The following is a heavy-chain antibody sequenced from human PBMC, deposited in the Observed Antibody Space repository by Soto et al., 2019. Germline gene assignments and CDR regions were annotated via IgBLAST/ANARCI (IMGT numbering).Heavy chain of an antibody. CDR2: ISAYNGLT. V-gene: IGHV1-18*04. J-gene: IGHJ6*02. Sequence: QVQLVQSGAEVERPGASVNVSCKASGFMFSRYGFSWVRQAPGQGLEWMGWISAYNGLTNFAQKFKGRVSMTTDTSTSTVYMELRSLISDDTAVYYCARSFNSVTSLQVDDYQGMDVWGQGTMVTVSS. D-gene: IGHD3-9*01. CDR1: GFMFSRYG. CDR3: ARSFNSVTSLQVDDYQGMDV.